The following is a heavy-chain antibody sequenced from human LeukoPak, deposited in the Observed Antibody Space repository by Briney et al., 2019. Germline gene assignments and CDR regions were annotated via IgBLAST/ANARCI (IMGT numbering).Heavy chain of an antibody. CDR1: GFTFSNYA. CDR2: ISGGVGPT. CDR3: AKNSGYSWQCFFDY. J-gene: IGHJ4*02. V-gene: IGHV3-23*01. Sequence: GGSLRLSCAASGFTFSNYAMSWVRQAPGKGLEWVSAISGGVGPTYYADSVKGRFTISRDNSKNTLYLQMNSLRAEDAAVYFCAKNSGYSWQCFFDYWGQGTLVTVSS. D-gene: IGHD6-25*01.